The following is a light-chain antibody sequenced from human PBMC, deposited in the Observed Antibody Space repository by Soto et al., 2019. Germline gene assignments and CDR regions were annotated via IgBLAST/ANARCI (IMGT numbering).Light chain of an antibody. V-gene: IGKV3-20*01. Sequence: IVLTQSPGTLSLSPGERATLSCRASQSVTSNQLAWYQQKPGQAPRLLIYGASIRATGIPDRFSGSGSGTDFTLTISRLEPEDFAVYYCQQYGSSPTFGQGTRLEIK. CDR1: QSVTSNQ. CDR2: GAS. CDR3: QQYGSSPT. J-gene: IGKJ5*01.